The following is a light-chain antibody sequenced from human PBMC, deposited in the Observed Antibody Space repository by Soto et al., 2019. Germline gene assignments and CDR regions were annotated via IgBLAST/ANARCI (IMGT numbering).Light chain of an antibody. V-gene: IGKV1-27*01. CDR3: QKYNSAPLT. CDR1: QGISNY. CDR2: AAS. J-gene: IGKJ4*01. Sequence: DVQMTQSPSSLSASVGDRVTITCRASQGISNYLAWYQQKPGKVPKLLICAASTLQSGVPSRFSGSGSGTDFTITISSRQPEEVATYYCQKYNSAPLTFGGGTKVEIK.